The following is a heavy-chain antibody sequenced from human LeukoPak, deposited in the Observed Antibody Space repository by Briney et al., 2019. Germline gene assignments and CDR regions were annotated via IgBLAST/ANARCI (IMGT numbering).Heavy chain of an antibody. D-gene: IGHD3-3*01. CDR2: IWYGGSNE. CDR1: GFSFSSYG. CDR3: ARGSGYGFDI. V-gene: IGHV3-33*01. J-gene: IGHJ3*02. Sequence: PGRSLRLSCEASGFSFSSYGMHWVRQAPGKGLEWVAIIWYGGSNEYYADSVKGRFSISRDNSKKMLYLQMNSLRAEDTAVYYCARGSGYGFDIWGQGTMVTVPS.